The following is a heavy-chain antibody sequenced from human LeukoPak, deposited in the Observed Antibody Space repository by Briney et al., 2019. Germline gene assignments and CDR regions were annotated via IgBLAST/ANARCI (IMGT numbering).Heavy chain of an antibody. CDR2: ENQDGSEI. CDR1: GFFFNSYW. J-gene: IGHJ4*02. D-gene: IGHD5-24*01. CDR3: VRDGGGGYNQIDY. V-gene: IGHV3-7*01. Sequence: GGSLRLSCVTSGFFFNSYWMSWVRQAPGKGLEWVANENQDGSEIYYVDSVKGRFIMSRDNSKNTLYLQMNSLRPEDSALYYCVRDGGGGYNQIDYWGQGTLVAVSS.